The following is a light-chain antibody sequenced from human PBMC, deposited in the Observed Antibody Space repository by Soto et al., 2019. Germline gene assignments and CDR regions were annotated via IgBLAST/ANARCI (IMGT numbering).Light chain of an antibody. J-gene: IGKJ4*01. CDR3: HQLNSYPLT. Sequence: IQLTQSPSSLSASVGARVTITCRASQGISSYLAWYQQKPGKATKLLIYAASTLPSVVPSRFSGSGSGTDFTLPISSLQAEDFATYYCHQLNSYPLTFGGGTKVEIK. CDR2: AAS. V-gene: IGKV1-9*01. CDR1: QGISSY.